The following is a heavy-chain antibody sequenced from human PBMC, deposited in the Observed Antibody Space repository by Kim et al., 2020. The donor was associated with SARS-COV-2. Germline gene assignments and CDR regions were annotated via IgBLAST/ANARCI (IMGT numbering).Heavy chain of an antibody. V-gene: IGHV6-1*01. J-gene: IGHJ4*02. CDR1: GDSVSSNTAA. CDR2: TYYTSKWYS. CDR3: ARQFPRGTYYDY. Sequence: SQTLSLTCAISGDSVSSNTAAWNWIRQSPSRGLEWLGRTYYTSKWYSDYAVSVRSRIIINPDTSKNQFSLQLNSVTPEDTAVYFCARQFPRGTYYDYWGQGTLVTVSS. D-gene: IGHD1-26*01.